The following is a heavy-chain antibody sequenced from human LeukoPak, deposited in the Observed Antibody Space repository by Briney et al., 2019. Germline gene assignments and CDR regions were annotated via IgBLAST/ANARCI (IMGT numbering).Heavy chain of an antibody. D-gene: IGHD5-24*01. J-gene: IGHJ4*02. CDR1: GFSVTNNY. Sequence: GGSLRLSCADSGFSVTNNYMRCVRQAPGKGLEWVSVFYVGGATYYADSVKGRFTISRDNSENTLYLQMKSLRAEDTAVYYCARGDGYNFFDYWGQGTLVTVSS. V-gene: IGHV3-53*01. CDR3: ARGDGYNFFDY. CDR2: FYVGGAT.